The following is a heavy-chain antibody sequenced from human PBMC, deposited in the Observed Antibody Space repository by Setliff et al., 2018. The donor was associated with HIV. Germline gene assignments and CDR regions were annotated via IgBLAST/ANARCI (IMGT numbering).Heavy chain of an antibody. CDR3: VRGANFYTPRKRIFDY. CDR2: ISHNGGF. D-gene: IGHD3-3*01. V-gene: IGHV4-34*01. CDR1: GASLSPYF. J-gene: IGHJ4*02. Sequence: SETLSLTCAVYGASLSPYFWHWIRQSPGKGLEWIGEISHNGGFNYSPSLESRLTMSVDTPRNKVSLNLSAVTAADTAIYYCVRGANFYTPRKRIFDYWGQGMSVTVSS.